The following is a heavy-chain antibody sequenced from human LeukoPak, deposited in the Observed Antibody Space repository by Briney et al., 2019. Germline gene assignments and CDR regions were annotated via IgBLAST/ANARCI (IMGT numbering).Heavy chain of an antibody. Sequence: SETLSLTCTVSGGSISPSSYSWGWIRQPPGKGLEWIGSSYYNGRTYYNPSLKSQVTISVDTSKKQFSLNLSSVTAADTAVYYCARLEGARGRYWGQGTLVTVSS. D-gene: IGHD1-26*01. V-gene: IGHV4-39*01. CDR2: SYYNGRT. CDR1: GGSISPSSYS. CDR3: ARLEGARGRY. J-gene: IGHJ4*02.